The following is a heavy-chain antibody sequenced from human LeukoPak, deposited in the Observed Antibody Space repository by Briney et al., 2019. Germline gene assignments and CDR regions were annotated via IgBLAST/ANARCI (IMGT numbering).Heavy chain of an antibody. D-gene: IGHD3-16*01. Sequence: GESLKISCKGSGYRFTSYWIACVRQMPGKGLEWMGIIYPGDSDTRYSPSFQGQVTISADKSISTAYLQWSSLKASDTAMYYCARSITVRDAFDIWGQGTMVTVSS. J-gene: IGHJ3*02. CDR3: ARSITVRDAFDI. V-gene: IGHV5-51*01. CDR2: IYPGDSDT. CDR1: GYRFTSYW.